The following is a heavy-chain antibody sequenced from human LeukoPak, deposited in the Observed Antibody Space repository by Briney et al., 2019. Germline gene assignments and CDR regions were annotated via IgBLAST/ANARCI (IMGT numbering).Heavy chain of an antibody. CDR3: TTDLGYSSSDFDY. V-gene: IGHV3-15*07. CDR1: GFTFSNAW. CDR2: IKSKTDGGTT. Sequence: GGSLRLSCVASGFTFSNAWMNWVRQAPGKGLEWVGRIKSKTDGGTTDYAAPVKGRFTISRDDSKNTLYLQMNSLKTEDTAVYYCTTDLGYSSSDFDYWGQGTLVTVSS. J-gene: IGHJ4*02. D-gene: IGHD6-13*01.